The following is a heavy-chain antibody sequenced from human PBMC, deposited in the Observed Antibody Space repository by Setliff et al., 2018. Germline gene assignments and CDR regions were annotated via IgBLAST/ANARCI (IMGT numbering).Heavy chain of an antibody. J-gene: IGHJ6*02. Sequence: GGSLRLSCVASRFTFSNYGMHWVRQAPGKGLEWVALIWNDGSTKFYGDSVKGRFTISRDNSENTLYLQMNSLRAEDTAVYYCARNWATAQHYYYGMDVWGQGTTVTVSS. V-gene: IGHV3-33*01. CDR3: ARNWATAQHYYYGMDV. CDR1: RFTFSNYG. D-gene: IGHD2-21*02. CDR2: IWNDGSTK.